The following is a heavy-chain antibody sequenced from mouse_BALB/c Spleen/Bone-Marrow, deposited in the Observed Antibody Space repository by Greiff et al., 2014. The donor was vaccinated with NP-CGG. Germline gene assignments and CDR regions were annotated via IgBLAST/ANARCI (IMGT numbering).Heavy chain of an antibody. CDR1: GYTFTSYR. CDR2: INPSTGYT. CDR3: ARYGNYVFAY. V-gene: IGHV1-4*01. J-gene: IGHJ3*01. D-gene: IGHD2-1*01. Sequence: QVQLKESGAELAKPGASVKMSCKASGYTFTSYRMHWVKQRPGQGLEWIGYINPSTGYTEYNQKFKDKATLTADKSSSTAYMQLSSLTSEDSAVYYCARYGNYVFAYWGQGTLVTVSA.